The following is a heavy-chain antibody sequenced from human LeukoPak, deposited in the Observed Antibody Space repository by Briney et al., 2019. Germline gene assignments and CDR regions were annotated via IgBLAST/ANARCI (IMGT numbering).Heavy chain of an antibody. D-gene: IGHD3-22*01. CDR1: GFTFSTYW. CDR2: IKEDGSEK. Sequence: GGSLRLSCAASGFTFSTYWMSWVRQAPGKGLEWVANIKEDGSEKYYGDSVKGRFTISRDNAKNSLYLEMNSLGVEDTAMYYCARDSSGYQWGQGTLVTVSS. V-gene: IGHV3-7*01. CDR3: ARDSSGYQ. J-gene: IGHJ4*02.